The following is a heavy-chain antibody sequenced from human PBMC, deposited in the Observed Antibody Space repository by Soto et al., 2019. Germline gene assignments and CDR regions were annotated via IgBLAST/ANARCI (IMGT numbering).Heavy chain of an antibody. Sequence: GASVKVSCKASGYTFTSYYMQWVRQAPGQGLEWMGIINPSGGSTSYAQKFQGRVTMTRDTSTSTVYMELSSLRSEDTAVYYCARGSQGGFDWLLFIDYWGQGTLVTVSS. CDR1: GYTFTSYY. CDR3: ARGSQGGFDWLLFIDY. CDR2: INPSGGST. D-gene: IGHD3-9*01. V-gene: IGHV1-46*01. J-gene: IGHJ4*02.